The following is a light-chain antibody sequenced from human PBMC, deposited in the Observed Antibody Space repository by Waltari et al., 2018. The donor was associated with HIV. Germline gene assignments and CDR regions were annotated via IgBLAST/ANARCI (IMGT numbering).Light chain of an antibody. J-gene: IGLJ2*01. Sequence: SSVLTQPPPVSVAPGKPAMITCGGNNIERKSVHWYQQKAGQAPVLLIYYDSDRPSGIPERFSGSNSGNTATLTISRVGDGDEADYYCQVWDSSSDHVLFGGGTKLTVL. V-gene: IGLV3-21*04. CDR1: NIERKS. CDR2: YDS. CDR3: QVWDSSSDHVL.